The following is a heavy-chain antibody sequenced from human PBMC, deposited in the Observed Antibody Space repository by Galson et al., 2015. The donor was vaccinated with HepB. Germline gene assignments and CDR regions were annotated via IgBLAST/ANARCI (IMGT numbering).Heavy chain of an antibody. CDR3: ARDHIAAAGARIFDY. CDR1: GFTFSSYS. Sequence: SLRLSCAASGFTFSSYSMNWVRQAPGKGLEWVSSISSSSSYIYYADSVKGRFTISRDNAKNSLYLQLNSLRAEDTAVYYCARDHIAAAGARIFDYWGQGTLVTVSS. V-gene: IGHV3-21*04. CDR2: ISSSSSYI. J-gene: IGHJ4*02. D-gene: IGHD6-13*01.